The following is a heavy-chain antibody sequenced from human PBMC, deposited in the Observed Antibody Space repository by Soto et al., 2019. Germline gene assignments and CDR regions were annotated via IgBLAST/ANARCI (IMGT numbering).Heavy chain of an antibody. Sequence: PSETLSLTCTVSGASISSGSYYWGWVRQPPGKGLEWIANVFSDGTTYYSPSLNSRVTISVDTSKNQFSLRLRSVTTADTAVYYCARQADWFDPWGQGTLVTVSS. CDR3: ARQADWFDP. V-gene: IGHV4-39*01. J-gene: IGHJ5*02. CDR2: VFSDGTT. CDR1: GASISSGSYY.